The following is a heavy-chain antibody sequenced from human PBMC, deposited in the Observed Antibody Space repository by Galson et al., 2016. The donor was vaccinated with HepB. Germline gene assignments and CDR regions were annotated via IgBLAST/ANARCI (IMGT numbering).Heavy chain of an antibody. J-gene: IGHJ5*02. CDR1: GDSISSSNW. Sequence: SETLSLTCAVSGDSISSSNWWTWVRQPPGKRPEWIGEIYHSGSTFYNPSLGSRVTISVDKSSNQFSLNLTSVTAADTAVYYCVRVEGGCSSHSCVFDPWGQGTLVTVSS. CDR3: VRVEGGCSSHSCVFDP. CDR2: IYHSGST. D-gene: IGHD2-2*01. V-gene: IGHV4-4*02.